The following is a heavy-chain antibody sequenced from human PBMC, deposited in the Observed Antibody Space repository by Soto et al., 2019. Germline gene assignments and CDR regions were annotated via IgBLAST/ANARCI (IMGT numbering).Heavy chain of an antibody. V-gene: IGHV1-24*01. J-gene: IGHJ4*02. D-gene: IGHD3-22*01. CDR2: FDPEDGET. CDR3: ANSILYYYDSSGSPDY. CDR1: GYTLTELS. Sequence: ASVKVSCKVSGYTLTELSMHWVRQAPGKGLEWMGGFDPEDGETIYAQKFQGRVTMTEDTSTDTAYMELSSLRSEDTAVYYCANSILYYYDSSGSPDYWGQGPLVTVSS.